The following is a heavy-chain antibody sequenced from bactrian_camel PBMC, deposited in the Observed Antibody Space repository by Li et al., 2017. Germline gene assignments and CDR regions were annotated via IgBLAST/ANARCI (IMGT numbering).Heavy chain of an antibody. V-gene: IGHV3S57*01. Sequence: HVQLVESGGGAVMAGGSLRLSCEATPHSHRPYCMGWFRQAPGKEREGVAAIDKDGISTYMDSVKGRFTIFYDNAEKTLYLQMDSLKPEDTAMYYCAVAPWWYATGCVRGPAVFRDWGRGPRSPSP. D-gene: IGHD2*01. CDR1: PHSHRPYC. J-gene: IGHJ4*01. CDR2: IDKDGIS.